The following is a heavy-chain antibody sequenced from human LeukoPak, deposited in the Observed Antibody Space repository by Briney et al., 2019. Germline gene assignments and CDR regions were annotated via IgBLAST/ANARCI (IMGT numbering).Heavy chain of an antibody. V-gene: IGHV4-39*07. CDR2: IYDSGSA. CDR1: GGSISSSTYY. CDR3: ARVLRRNGSGSYYSAYYYYMDV. D-gene: IGHD3-10*01. Sequence: SETLSLTCTVSGGSISSSTYYWGWIRQPPGKGLEWIGSIYDSGSAYYNPSLKSRVTIAVDTSKNQFSLKLSSVTAADTAVYYCARVLRRNGSGSYYSAYYYYMDVWGKGTTVTVSS. J-gene: IGHJ6*03.